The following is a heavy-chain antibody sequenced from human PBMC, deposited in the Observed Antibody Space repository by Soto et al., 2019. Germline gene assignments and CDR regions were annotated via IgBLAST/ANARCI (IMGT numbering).Heavy chain of an antibody. D-gene: IGHD7-27*01. Sequence: PSETLSLTCTVSGGSISSSSYYWGWIRQPPGKGLEWIGSIYYSGSTYYNPSLKSRVTISVDTSKNQFSLKLSSVTAADTAVYYCARHSLGTDCFDYWGQGTLVTVSS. CDR1: GGSISSSSYY. CDR2: IYYSGST. J-gene: IGHJ4*02. V-gene: IGHV4-39*01. CDR3: ARHSLGTDCFDY.